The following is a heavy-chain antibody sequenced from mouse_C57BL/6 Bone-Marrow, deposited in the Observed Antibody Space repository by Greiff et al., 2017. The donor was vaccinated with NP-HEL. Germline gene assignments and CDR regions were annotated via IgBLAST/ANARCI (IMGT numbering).Heavy chain of an antibody. CDR2: ISSGSSTI. V-gene: IGHV5-17*01. CDR3: ARGGNGDYYAMDY. Sequence: EVKLVESGGGLVKPGGSLKLSCAASGFTFSDYGMHWVRQAPEKGLEWVAYISSGSSTIYYADTVKGRFTISRDNAKNTLFLQMTSLRSEDTAMYYCARGGNGDYYAMDYWGQGTSVTVSS. D-gene: IGHD1-1*02. CDR1: GFTFSDYG. J-gene: IGHJ4*01.